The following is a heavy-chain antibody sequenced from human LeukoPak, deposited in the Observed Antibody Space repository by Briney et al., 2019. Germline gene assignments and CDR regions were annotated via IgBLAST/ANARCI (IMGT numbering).Heavy chain of an antibody. CDR1: GGTFSIYA. J-gene: IGHJ4*02. Sequence: SVKLSFTASGGTFSIYAISWVRQAPGQGLEWMGRIIPIFGIANYAQKFQGRVTITADKSTSTAYMELSSLRSEDTAVYYCARTGSYGDSLDYWGQGTLVTVSS. CDR3: ARTGSYGDSLDY. CDR2: IIPIFGIA. D-gene: IGHD4-17*01. V-gene: IGHV1-69*04.